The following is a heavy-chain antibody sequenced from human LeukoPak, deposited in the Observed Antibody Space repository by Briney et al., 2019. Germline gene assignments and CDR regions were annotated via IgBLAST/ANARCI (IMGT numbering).Heavy chain of an antibody. V-gene: IGHV1-24*01. CDR2: FDPEDGET. CDR1: GYTLTELS. J-gene: IGHJ3*02. D-gene: IGHD4-17*01. CDR3: ATGIDYGDYGDAFDI. Sequence: GASVKVSCKVSGYTLTELSMHWVRQAPGEGLEWMGGFDPEDGETIYAQKFQGRVTMTEDTSTDTAYMELSSLRSEDTAVYYCATGIDYGDYGDAFDIWGPGTMVTVSS.